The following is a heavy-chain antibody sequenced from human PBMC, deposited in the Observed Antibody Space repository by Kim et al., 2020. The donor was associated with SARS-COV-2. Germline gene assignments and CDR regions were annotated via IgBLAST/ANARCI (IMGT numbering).Heavy chain of an antibody. V-gene: IGHV3-30*03. J-gene: IGHJ3*02. Sequence: GGSLRLSCAASGFTFSSYGMHWVRQAPGKGLEWVAVISYDGSNKYYADSVKGRFTISRDNSKNTLYLQMNSLRAEDTAVYYCATLKPARYCSSTSCHDAFDIWGQGTMVTVSS. CDR1: GFTFSSYG. CDR2: ISYDGSNK. CDR3: ATLKPARYCSSTSCHDAFDI. D-gene: IGHD2-2*01.